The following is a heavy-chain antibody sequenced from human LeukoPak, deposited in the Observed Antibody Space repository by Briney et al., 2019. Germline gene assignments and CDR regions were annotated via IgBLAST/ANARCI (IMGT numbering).Heavy chain of an antibody. CDR3: ATDQGDDAFDI. CDR2: ISGSSSYK. CDR1: GFTFSRYS. V-gene: IGHV3-21*01. J-gene: IGHJ3*02. Sequence: GYSLRLSCAASGFTFSRYSMNWVRQAPGKGLEPVSSISGSSSYKYYADSVKGRFTISRDNAKNSLYLQMNSLRAEDTAVYYCATDQGDDAFDIWGQGTMVTVSS. D-gene: IGHD2-2*01.